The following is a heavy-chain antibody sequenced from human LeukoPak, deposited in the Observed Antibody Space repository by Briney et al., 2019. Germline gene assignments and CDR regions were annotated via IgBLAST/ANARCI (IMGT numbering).Heavy chain of an antibody. J-gene: IGHJ3*02. CDR3: ARLINYAHKRGAFDI. V-gene: IGHV5-51*01. D-gene: IGHD2-2*01. CDR2: IYPGDSDT. Sequence: GESLKISCKGSGDSFTTYWIGWVRQMPGKGLEWMGIIYPGDSDTRYSPSFQGQVTISADKSISTAYLQWSSLKASDTAMYYCARLINYAHKRGAFDIWGQGTMVTVSS. CDR1: GDSFTTYW.